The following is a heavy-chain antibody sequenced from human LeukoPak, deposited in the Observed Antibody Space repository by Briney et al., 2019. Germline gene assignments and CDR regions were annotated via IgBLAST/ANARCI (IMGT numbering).Heavy chain of an antibody. CDR1: AFTFSMYW. Sequence: GGSLRLSCSASAFTFSMYWMTWVRQAPGKGLEWVATIKEDGSDKYYVDSVRGRFTISRDNAENSLYLQMNSLTAEDTALYYCVRDGIRDIPGVITIRYDYWGQGTLVTVSS. J-gene: IGHJ4*02. CDR2: IKEDGSDK. D-gene: IGHD3-10*01. V-gene: IGHV3-7*05. CDR3: VRDGIRDIPGVITIRYDY.